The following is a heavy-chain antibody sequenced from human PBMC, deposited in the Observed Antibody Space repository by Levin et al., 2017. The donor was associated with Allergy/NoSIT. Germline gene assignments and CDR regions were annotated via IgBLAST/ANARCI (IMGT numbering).Heavy chain of an antibody. J-gene: IGHJ4*02. D-gene: IGHD6-13*01. CDR1: GFTFSNYW. CDR2: ITSDGSR. V-gene: IGHV3-74*01. Sequence: GGSLRLSCAASGFTFSNYWVDWVRQAPGRGLVWVSRITSDGSRSYADSVKGRFTISRDNAKNTLYLQMNSLRAEDTAVYYCAREAEYSSSWYYFDYWGQGTLVTVSS. CDR3: AREAEYSSSWYYFDY.